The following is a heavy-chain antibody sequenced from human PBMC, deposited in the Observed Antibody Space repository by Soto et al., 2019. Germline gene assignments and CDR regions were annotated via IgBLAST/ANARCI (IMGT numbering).Heavy chain of an antibody. CDR3: ARGVFIVASCTGVDY. Sequence: PSQTLSLTCAISGDSVSSNSVVWNWIRQSPSRGLEWLGRTYYRSKWFYEYAESVKSRIAINPDTSKNQFSLQLNSVTPEDTAVYYCARGVFIVASCTGVDYWGQGTRVTVSS. CDR2: TYYRSKWFY. V-gene: IGHV6-1*01. CDR1: GDSVSSNSVV. D-gene: IGHD3-16*02. J-gene: IGHJ4*02.